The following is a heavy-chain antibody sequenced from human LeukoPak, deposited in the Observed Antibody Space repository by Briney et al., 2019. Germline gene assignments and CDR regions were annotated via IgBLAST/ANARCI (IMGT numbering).Heavy chain of an antibody. J-gene: IGHJ5*02. D-gene: IGHD3-22*01. CDR2: IYLSGST. V-gene: IGHV4-30-2*01. CDR3: ARSLTYYYDSSGYETFDP. Sequence: PSETLSLTCAVSGGSISSGGYSWSWIRQPPGKGLEWIGYIYLSGSTYYNPSLKRRVTISVDSSKNQFSLKRSSVTAADTAVYYCARSLTYYYDSSGYETFDPWGQGTLVTVSS. CDR1: GGSISSGGYS.